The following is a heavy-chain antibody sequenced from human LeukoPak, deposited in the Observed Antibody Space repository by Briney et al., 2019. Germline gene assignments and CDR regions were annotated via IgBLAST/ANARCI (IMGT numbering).Heavy chain of an antibody. Sequence: GGSLRLSCEASGFTFSAYAMTWVRQAPGKGLEWVSYISSGGSTIYYADSVKGRFTISRDNAKNSLYLQMNSLRAEDTAVYYCARENSGGYYPHYHYYGMDVWGQGTTVTVSS. CDR2: ISSGGSTI. J-gene: IGHJ6*02. D-gene: IGHD3-22*01. CDR1: GFTFSAYA. V-gene: IGHV3-48*03. CDR3: ARENSGGYYPHYHYYGMDV.